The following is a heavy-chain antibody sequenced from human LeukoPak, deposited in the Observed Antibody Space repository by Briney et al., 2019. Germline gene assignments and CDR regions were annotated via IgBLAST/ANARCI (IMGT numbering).Heavy chain of an antibody. J-gene: IGHJ6*03. CDR1: GYTLTELS. Sequence: ASVKVSCKVSGYTLTELSMHWVRQAPGKGLEWMGGFVPEDGETIYAQKFQGRVTMTRNTSISTAYMELSSLRSEDTAVYYCATSLLWFGELFYYMDVWGKGTTVTISS. V-gene: IGHV1-24*01. CDR2: FVPEDGET. D-gene: IGHD3-10*01. CDR3: ATSLLWFGELFYYMDV.